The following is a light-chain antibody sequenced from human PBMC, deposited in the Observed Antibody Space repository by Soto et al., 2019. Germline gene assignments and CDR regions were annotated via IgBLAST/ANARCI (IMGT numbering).Light chain of an antibody. CDR1: QSVSRSY. Sequence: EIVLTQSPDPLSLSPGERATLSCRASQSVSRSYLAWYQQNPAQAPRLLIYAASSRATGIRDRFSGSGSGTDFTLTIRSLEPEDVALYYCQQYGSLPSFSFCPGNRVDIK. CDR3: QQYGSLPSFS. V-gene: IGKV3-20*01. J-gene: IGKJ3*01. CDR2: AAS.